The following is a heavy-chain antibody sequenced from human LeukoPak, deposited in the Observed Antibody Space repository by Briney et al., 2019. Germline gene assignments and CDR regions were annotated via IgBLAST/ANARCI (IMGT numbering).Heavy chain of an antibody. CDR3: ARSFGWHFDL. V-gene: IGHV3-48*03. CDR1: GFPFSGSE. J-gene: IGHJ2*01. CDR2: IRTDGTTT. D-gene: IGHD3-16*01. Sequence: GGSLRLSCTASGFPFSGSEMSWARQTPGKGLEWLSNIRTDGTTTYYADSVKGRFTISRDNAENSLYLQMGRLRPDDTALYYWARSFGWHFDLWGRGTLVTVSS.